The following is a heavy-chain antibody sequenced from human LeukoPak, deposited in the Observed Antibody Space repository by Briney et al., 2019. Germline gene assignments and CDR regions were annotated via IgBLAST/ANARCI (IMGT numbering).Heavy chain of an antibody. J-gene: IGHJ5*02. V-gene: IGHV4-34*01. CDR1: GGSFSGYY. CDR3: ARNLGYCSGGSCLFVP. Sequence: SETLSLTCAVYGGSFSGYYWSWIRQPPGKGLEWIGEIYHSGSTNYNPSLKSRVTISVDTSKNQFSLKLSSVTAADTAVYYCARNLGYCSGGSCLFVPWGQGTLVTVSS. CDR2: IYHSGST. D-gene: IGHD2-15*01.